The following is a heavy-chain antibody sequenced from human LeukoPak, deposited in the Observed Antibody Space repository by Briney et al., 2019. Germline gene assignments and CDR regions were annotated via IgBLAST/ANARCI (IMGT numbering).Heavy chain of an antibody. J-gene: IGHJ5*02. CDR1: GGSISSGGYY. CDR3: AREVPYSGSSGNWFDP. Sequence: SSETLSLTGTVSGGSISSGGYYWSWIRQPPGKGLEWIGYIYHSGSTYYNPSLKSRVTISVDRSKNQFSLKLSSVTAADTAVYYCAREVPYSGSSGNWFDPWGQGTLVTVSS. V-gene: IGHV4-30-2*01. D-gene: IGHD1-26*01. CDR2: IYHSGST.